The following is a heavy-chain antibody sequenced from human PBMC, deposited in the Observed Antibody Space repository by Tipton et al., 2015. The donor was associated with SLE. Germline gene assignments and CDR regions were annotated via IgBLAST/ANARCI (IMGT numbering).Heavy chain of an antibody. CDR2: IYHSGST. CDR3: ARGLTMVDY. J-gene: IGHJ4*02. Sequence: TLSLTCAVSGYSIRSGYYLGWIRQPPGKGLEWIGSIYHSGSTYYNPSPQSRVTISVDTSKNQFSLKLSSVTAADTAVYYCARGLTMVDYWGQGTLVTVSS. CDR1: GYSIRSGYY. D-gene: IGHD4/OR15-4a*01. V-gene: IGHV4-38-2*01.